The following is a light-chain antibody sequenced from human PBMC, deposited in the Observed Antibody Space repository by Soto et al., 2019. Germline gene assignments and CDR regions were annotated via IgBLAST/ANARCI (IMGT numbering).Light chain of an antibody. CDR2: GAS. CDR1: QSVSSSY. Sequence: IVSPQSPCTLYLSPGESATLSCSPSQSVSSSYLAWYQQKPGQAPRLLIYGASSRATGIPDRFIGSGSGTDFTLTISRLEPEDFAVYACQQYGRAPITFGQGTRLEIK. J-gene: IGKJ5*01. V-gene: IGKV3-20*01. CDR3: QQYGRAPIT.